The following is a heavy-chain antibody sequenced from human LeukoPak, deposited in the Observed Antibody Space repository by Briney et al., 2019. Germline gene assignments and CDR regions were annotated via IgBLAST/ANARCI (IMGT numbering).Heavy chain of an antibody. V-gene: IGHV1-69*04. CDR1: GGTFSSYA. CDR2: IIPILGIA. Sequence: ASVKVSCKASGGTFSSYAISWVRQAPGQGLEWMGRIIPILGIANYAQKFQGRVTITADKSTSTAYMGLSSLRSEDTAVYYCASHYDSSGYSSYFDYWGQGTLVTVSS. J-gene: IGHJ4*02. D-gene: IGHD3-22*01. CDR3: ASHYDSSGYSSYFDY.